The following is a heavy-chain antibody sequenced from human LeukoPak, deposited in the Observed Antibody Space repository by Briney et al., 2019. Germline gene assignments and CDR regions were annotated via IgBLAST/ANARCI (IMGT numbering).Heavy chain of an antibody. V-gene: IGHV3-23*01. CDR2: ISGSGGST. CDR3: AKVRFLEWLSSPGYFDY. J-gene: IGHJ4*02. CDR1: GFTFSSYA. D-gene: IGHD3-3*01. Sequence: GSLRLSCAASGFTFSSYAMSWVRQAPGKGLEWVPAISGSGGSTYYADSVKGRFTISRDNSKNTLYLQMNSLRAEDTAVYYCAKVRFLEWLSSPGYFDYWGQGTLVTVSS.